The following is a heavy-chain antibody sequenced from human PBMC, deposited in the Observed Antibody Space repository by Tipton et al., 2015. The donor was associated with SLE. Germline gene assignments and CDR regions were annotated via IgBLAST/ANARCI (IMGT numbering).Heavy chain of an antibody. CDR2: ISSSGSTI. J-gene: IGHJ3*02. V-gene: IGHV3-48*03. D-gene: IGHD3-10*01. Sequence: SLRLSCAASGFTFSSYEMNWVRQAPGKGLEWVSYISSSGSTIYYADPVKGRFTISRDNAKNSLYLQMNSLRAEDTAVYYCARDGYYGSGSYDAFDIWGQGTMVTVSS. CDR3: ARDGYYGSGSYDAFDI. CDR1: GFTFSSYE.